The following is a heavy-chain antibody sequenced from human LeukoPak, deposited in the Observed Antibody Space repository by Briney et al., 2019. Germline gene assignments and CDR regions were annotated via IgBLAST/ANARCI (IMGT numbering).Heavy chain of an antibody. CDR1: GFTFSSHA. CDR3: ANEIRPNDY. Sequence: GGSLRLSCGASGFTFSSHAMTWVRQARGKGLEWVSAISISGDTTYYADAVKGRFTISRDNSKNTVYLQMNSLRAEDTAVYYCANEIRPNDYWGQGTLATVSS. D-gene: IGHD4-17*01. V-gene: IGHV3-23*01. CDR2: ISISGDTT. J-gene: IGHJ4*02.